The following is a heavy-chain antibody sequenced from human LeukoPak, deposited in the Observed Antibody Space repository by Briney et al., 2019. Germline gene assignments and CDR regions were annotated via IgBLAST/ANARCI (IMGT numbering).Heavy chain of an antibody. J-gene: IGHJ3*02. CDR1: GGSFSGYY. V-gene: IGHV4-34*01. Sequence: KPSETLSLTCAVYGGSFSGYYWSWIRQPPGKGLEWIGEINHSGSTNYNPSLKSRVTISVDTSKNQFSLKLSSVTAADTAVHYCARGFFGQLLSRFRAFDIWGQGTIVTVSS. CDR3: ARGFFGQLLSRFRAFDI. CDR2: INHSGST. D-gene: IGHD2-2*01.